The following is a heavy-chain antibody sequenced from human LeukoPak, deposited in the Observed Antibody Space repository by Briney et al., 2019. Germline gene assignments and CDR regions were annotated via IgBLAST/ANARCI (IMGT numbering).Heavy chain of an antibody. J-gene: IGHJ5*02. D-gene: IGHD6-19*01. CDR1: GFTFSSYS. CDR2: IRSSSNII. Sequence: GGSLRLSCAASGFTFSSYSMNWVRQAPGKGLEWVSYIRSSSNIIYYADSVKGRFTISRDNTKNSLYLQMNSLRAEDTAVYYCAPGKDSSVPWGQGTLVTVSS. CDR3: APGKDSSVP. V-gene: IGHV3-48*04.